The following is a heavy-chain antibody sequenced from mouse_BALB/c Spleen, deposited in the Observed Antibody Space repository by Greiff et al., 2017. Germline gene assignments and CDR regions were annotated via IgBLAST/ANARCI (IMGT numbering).Heavy chain of an antibody. Sequence: VQLQQSGAELMKPGASVKISCKATGYTFSSYWIEWVKQRPGHGLEWIGEILPGSGSTNYNEKFKGKATFTADTSSNTAYMQLSSLTSEDSAVYYCARGDYDRAWFAYWGQGTLVTVSA. CDR3: ARGDYDRAWFAY. V-gene: IGHV1-9*01. CDR2: ILPGSGST. J-gene: IGHJ3*01. D-gene: IGHD2-4*01. CDR1: GYTFSSYW.